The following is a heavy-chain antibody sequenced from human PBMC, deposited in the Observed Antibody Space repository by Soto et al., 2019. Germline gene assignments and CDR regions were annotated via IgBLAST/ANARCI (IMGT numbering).Heavy chain of an antibody. Sequence: EVQLVESGGDLVQPGGSLRLSCAASGFTFSSYWMTWVRQAPGRGLEWVANINKRADAMHYAASVQGRFTVSRDNAKKSLYVQMSGLRAEDTAVYFCARDMSPSDGDHVHDAFDIWGQETVVTASS. D-gene: IGHD3-16*01. V-gene: IGHV3-7*01. J-gene: IGHJ3*02. CDR2: INKRADAM. CDR1: GFTFSSYW. CDR3: ARDMSPSDGDHVHDAFDI.